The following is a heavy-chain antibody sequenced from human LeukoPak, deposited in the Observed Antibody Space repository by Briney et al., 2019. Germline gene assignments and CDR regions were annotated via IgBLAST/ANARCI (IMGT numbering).Heavy chain of an antibody. Sequence: LETLSLTCTVSGGSVSSGSYYWSWIRQPPGKGLEWIGYIYYSGSTNYNPSLKSRVTISVDTSKNQFSLKLSSVTAADTAVYYCARGGYSYGYYFDSWGQGTLVTVSS. J-gene: IGHJ4*02. CDR1: GGSVSSGSYY. V-gene: IGHV4-61*01. D-gene: IGHD5-18*01. CDR3: ARGGYSYGYYFDS. CDR2: IYYSGST.